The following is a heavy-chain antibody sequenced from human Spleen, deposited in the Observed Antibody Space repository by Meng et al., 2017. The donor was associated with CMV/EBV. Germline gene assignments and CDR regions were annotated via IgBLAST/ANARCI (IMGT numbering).Heavy chain of an antibody. CDR1: GGSIISSY. CDR2: IYTSGST. Sequence: QRHASAPGLVHPSDNLSPPCIVSGGSIISSYWSCIRQPAGKGLEWIGRIYTSGSTNYNPSLKSRVTMSVDTSKNQFSLKLSSVTAADTAVYYCARGGSSSAVDYWGQGTLVTVSS. D-gene: IGHD6-6*01. J-gene: IGHJ4*02. V-gene: IGHV4-4*07. CDR3: ARGGSSSAVDY.